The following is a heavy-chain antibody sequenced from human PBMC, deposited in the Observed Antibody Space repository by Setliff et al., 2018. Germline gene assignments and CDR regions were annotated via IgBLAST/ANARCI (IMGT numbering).Heavy chain of an antibody. J-gene: IGHJ4*02. V-gene: IGHV3-23*01. CDR3: AKDLASWSPDR. CDR1: GFTFSIYS. CDR2: ISATGGAT. D-gene: IGHD3-3*01. Sequence: PGGSLRLSCAASGFTFSIYSMSWVRQAPGKGLEWVALISATGGATYYADSVKGRFTIFRDNSKNSLYLQMNDLRAEDTAVYYCAKDLASWSPDRWGLGTQVTVSS.